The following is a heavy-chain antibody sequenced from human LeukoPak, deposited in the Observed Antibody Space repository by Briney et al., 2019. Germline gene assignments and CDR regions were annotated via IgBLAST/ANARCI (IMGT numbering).Heavy chain of an antibody. CDR2: INPNSGGT. V-gene: IGHV1-2*02. CDR1: GYTFTGYY. J-gene: IGHJ5*02. Sequence: ASVKVSCKASGYTFTGYYMHWVRQAPGQGLEWMGGINPNSGGTNYAQKFQGRVTMTRDTSISTAYMELSRLRSDDTAVYYCARGTVGYCSGGSCYWFDPWGQGTLVTVSS. D-gene: IGHD2-15*01. CDR3: ARGTVGYCSGGSCYWFDP.